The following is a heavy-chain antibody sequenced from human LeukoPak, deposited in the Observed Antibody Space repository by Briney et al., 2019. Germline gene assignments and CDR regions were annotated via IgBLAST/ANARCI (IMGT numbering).Heavy chain of an antibody. V-gene: IGHV5-51*04. D-gene: IGHD6-19*01. J-gene: IGHJ4*02. CDR2: IYPGDSDT. CDR3: ARSASFSGWYYFDY. CDR1: GYSFTSYW. Sequence: GESLKISCEGSGYSFTSYWIGWVRQMPGKGLEWMGIIYPGDSDTRYSPSFQGQVTISADKPISTAYLQWSSLKASDTAMYYCARSASFSGWYYFDYWGQGTLVTVSS.